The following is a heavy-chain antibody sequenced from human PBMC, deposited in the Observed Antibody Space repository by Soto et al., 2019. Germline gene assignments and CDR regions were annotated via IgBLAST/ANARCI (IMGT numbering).Heavy chain of an antibody. Sequence: QVQLQESGPGLVKPSGTLSLTCAVSGGSITSTNWWSWVRQPPGKGLEWIGEIYHSGSTNYNPSLESRVTISADKSKHQFSLNLTSVTAADSAVYYCARDRLPGSGIHYWGQGILVTVSS. CDR3: ARDRLPGSGIHY. J-gene: IGHJ4*02. CDR2: IYHSGST. D-gene: IGHD3-10*01. CDR1: GGSITSTNW. V-gene: IGHV4-4*02.